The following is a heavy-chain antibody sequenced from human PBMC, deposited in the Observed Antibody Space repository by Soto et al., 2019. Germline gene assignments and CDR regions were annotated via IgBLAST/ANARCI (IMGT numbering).Heavy chain of an antibody. CDR1: GYSFSGYG. J-gene: IGHJ6*02. D-gene: IGHD5-12*01. CDR3: TRDRAREGYFGMGV. Sequence: ASVKVSCKASGYSFSGYGVHWVRRAPRQRFEWMGWINVAKGKTKYSQKFQGRVTVTRDTSASTVYMDLSGLRSEDTAVYYCTRDRAREGYFGMGVWGQGTTVTVSS. V-gene: IGHV1-3*01. CDR2: INVAKGKT.